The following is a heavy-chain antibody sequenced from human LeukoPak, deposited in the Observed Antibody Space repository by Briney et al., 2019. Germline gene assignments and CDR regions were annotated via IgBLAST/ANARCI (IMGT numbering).Heavy chain of an antibody. CDR2: ISYDGSNK. CDR3: ARAYYYDSSGYGYYFDY. Sequence: SLRLSCAASGFTFSSYAMHWVRQAPGKGLEWVAVISYDGSNKYYADSVKGRFTISRDNSKNTLYLQMNSLRAEDTAVYYCARAYYYDSSGYGYYFDYWGQGTLVTVSS. CDR1: GFTFSSYA. V-gene: IGHV3-30-3*01. J-gene: IGHJ4*02. D-gene: IGHD3-22*01.